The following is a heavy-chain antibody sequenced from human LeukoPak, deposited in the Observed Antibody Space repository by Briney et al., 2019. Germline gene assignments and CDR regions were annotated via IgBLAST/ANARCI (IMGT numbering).Heavy chain of an antibody. J-gene: IGHJ4*02. CDR3: ARGGWLALDY. D-gene: IGHD6-19*01. CDR2: INPNSGGT. CDR1: GYTFTGYY. Sequence: ASVKVSCMASGYTFTGYYMHWVRQAPGQGLEWMGWINPNSGGTSYAQKFQGRVTMTRDTSISTAYMELSRLRSDVTAAYCCARGGWLALDYWGQGTLVTVSS. V-gene: IGHV1-2*02.